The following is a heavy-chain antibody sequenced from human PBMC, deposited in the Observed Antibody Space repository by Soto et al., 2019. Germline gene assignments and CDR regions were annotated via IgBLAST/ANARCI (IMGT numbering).Heavy chain of an antibody. Sequence: EVQLLESGGGLVQPGRSLRLSCAVSGFTFGNFAMTWVRQAPGKGLEWVSGISGRGGDTYYADSVKGRFTISRDNSKNTLYLQMSSLSADETATFYCARTESGGWSTRYGMDVWGQGNTVTVSS. CDR3: ARTESGGWSTRYGMDV. CDR2: ISGRGGDT. V-gene: IGHV3-23*01. J-gene: IGHJ6*02. D-gene: IGHD6-19*01. CDR1: GFTFGNFA.